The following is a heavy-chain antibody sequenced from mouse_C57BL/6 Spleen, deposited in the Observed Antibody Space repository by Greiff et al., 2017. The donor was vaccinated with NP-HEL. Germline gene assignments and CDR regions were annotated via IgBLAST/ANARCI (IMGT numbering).Heavy chain of an antibody. CDR2: ISDGGSYT. CDR3: ARDRDSSGSMDY. Sequence: DVMLVESGGGLVKPGGSLKLSCAASGFTFSSYAMSWVRQTPEKRLEWVATISDGGSYTYYPDNVKGRFTISRDNAKNNLYLQMSHLKSEDTAMYYCARDRDSSGSMDYWGQGTSVTVSS. V-gene: IGHV5-4*01. J-gene: IGHJ4*01. CDR1: GFTFSSYA. D-gene: IGHD3-2*02.